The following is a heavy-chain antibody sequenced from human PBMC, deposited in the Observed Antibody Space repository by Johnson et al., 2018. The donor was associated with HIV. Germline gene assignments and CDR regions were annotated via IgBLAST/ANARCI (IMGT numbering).Heavy chain of an antibody. D-gene: IGHD6-13*01. V-gene: IGHV3-23*04. CDR3: AKDSSTTSGYSSSWYVSGAFDI. CDR2: ISGSGGST. CDR1: GFTFSSYA. J-gene: IGHJ3*02. Sequence: VQLVESGGGLVQPGGSLRLSCAASGFTFSSYAMSWVRQAPGKGLEWVSAISGSGGSTYYADSVKGRFTISRSNSKNTLFLQLNRLRAEDTAVYYCAKDSSTTSGYSSSWYVSGAFDIWGQGTMVTVYS.